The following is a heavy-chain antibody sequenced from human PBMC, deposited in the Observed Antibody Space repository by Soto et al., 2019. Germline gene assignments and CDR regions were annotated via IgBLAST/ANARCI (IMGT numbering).Heavy chain of an antibody. J-gene: IGHJ4*02. V-gene: IGHV3-11*01. CDR2: ISSSGSTI. CDR3: ARVRAVVVAELDY. Sequence: GGSLRLSCAASGFTFSDYYMSWIRQAPGKGLEWVSYISSSGSTIYYADSVKGRFTISRDNAKNSLYLQMNSLRAEDTAVYYCARVRAVVVAELDYWGQGTLVTVSS. D-gene: IGHD2-15*01. CDR1: GFTFSDYY.